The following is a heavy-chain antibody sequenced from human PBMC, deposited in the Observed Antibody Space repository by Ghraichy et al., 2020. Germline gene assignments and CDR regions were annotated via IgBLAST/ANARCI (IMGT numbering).Heavy chain of an antibody. CDR2: ISGASSDT. J-gene: IGHJ4*02. CDR3: AKYYYGSGNYFSFDS. V-gene: IGHV3-23*01. D-gene: IGHD3-10*01. CDR1: GFTFGDYA. Sequence: GGSLRLSCAASGFTFGDYAMTWVRQAPGKGLEWVSSISGASSDTYYADSVKGRFSIPRDNSRNTLYLQMNSLRADDTAVYFCAKYYYGSGNYFSFDSWGQGTLVTVSS.